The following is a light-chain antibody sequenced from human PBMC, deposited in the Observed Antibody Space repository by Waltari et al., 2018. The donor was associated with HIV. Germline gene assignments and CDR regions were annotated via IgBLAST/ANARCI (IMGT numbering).Light chain of an antibody. CDR3: ASFTGDNTVM. CDR1: DSDFGLYTF. CDR2: DVD. J-gene: IGLJ3*02. V-gene: IGLV2-14*03. Sequence: AVTQPASVSGLPGQSTTISCTGDDSDFGLYTFVSWYQQHSGKPPNLILYDVDGRAPGVADSCSGAMSGNTASLTISGRRTEDEAHYYCASFTGDNTVMFGGGTEVTVL.